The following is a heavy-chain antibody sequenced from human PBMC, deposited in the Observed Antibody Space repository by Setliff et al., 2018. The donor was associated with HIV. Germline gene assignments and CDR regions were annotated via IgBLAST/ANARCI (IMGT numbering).Heavy chain of an antibody. V-gene: IGHV4-39*01. J-gene: IGHJ5*02. CDR3: ASRVYYYDSSGYLREEGFDP. CDR2: IYYSGST. Sequence: SETLSLTCTVSGGSISSNNYYWSWTRQPPGKGLEWIGSIYYSGSTYYNPSLKSRVTISVDTSKNQFSLKLSSVTAADAAVYYCASRVYYYDSSGYLREEGFDPWGQGTLVTVSS. CDR1: GGSISSNNYY. D-gene: IGHD3-22*01.